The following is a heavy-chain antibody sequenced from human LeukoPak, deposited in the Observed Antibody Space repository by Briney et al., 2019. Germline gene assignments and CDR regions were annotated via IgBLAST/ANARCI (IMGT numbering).Heavy chain of an antibody. CDR1: GGSISSGDYY. D-gene: IGHD1-26*01. CDR3: ARGPGAVGYSSWFDP. V-gene: IGHV4-30-4*01. CDR2: IYYSGST. J-gene: IGHJ5*02. Sequence: SETLSLTCTVSGGSISSGDYYWSWIRQPPGKGLEWIVYIYYSGSTYYNPSLKSRVTISVDTSKNQFSLKLSSVTAADTAVYYCARGPGAVGYSSWFDPWGQGTLVTVSS.